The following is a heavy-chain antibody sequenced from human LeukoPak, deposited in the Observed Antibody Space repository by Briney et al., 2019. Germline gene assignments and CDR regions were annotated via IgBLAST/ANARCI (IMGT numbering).Heavy chain of an antibody. J-gene: IGHJ6*03. CDR3: ARTRASIVRAYYYYMDV. CDR2: IYYSGST. D-gene: IGHD2-15*01. V-gene: IGHV4-59*01. CDR1: GGSISSYY. Sequence: SETQSLTCTVSGGSISSYYWSWIRQPPGKGLEWIGYIYYSGSTNYNPSLKSRVTISVDTSKNQFSLKLSSVTAADTAVYYCARTRASIVRAYYYYMDVWGKGTTVTVSS.